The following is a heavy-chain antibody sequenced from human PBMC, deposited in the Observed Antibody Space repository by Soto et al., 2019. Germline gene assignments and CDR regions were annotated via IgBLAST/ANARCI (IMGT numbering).Heavy chain of an antibody. V-gene: IGHV3-23*01. CDR2: ITDSGYTA. CDR3: AKNGQWLATPPEA. CDR1: GFSFGTFV. D-gene: IGHD6-19*01. Sequence: GSLRLSCAASGFSFGTFVMTWFRQAPGGGLEWVASITDSGYTASYAETVEGRFTVSRDNSKNKLHRQMNDLRAEDTATYYCAKNGQWLATPPEAWGQGTLVT. J-gene: IGHJ4*02.